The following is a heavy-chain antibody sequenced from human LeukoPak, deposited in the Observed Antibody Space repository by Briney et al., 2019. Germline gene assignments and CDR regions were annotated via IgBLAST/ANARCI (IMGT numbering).Heavy chain of an antibody. Sequence: ASVKVSCKASGYTFTGYYIHWVRQAPGQGLEWMGRINPNSGGTNYAQKFQGRVTMTRDTSISTAYMELSRLRSDDTAVYYCARTLDCSGGSCLPFDYWGQGTLVTVSS. CDR3: ARTLDCSGGSCLPFDY. CDR1: GYTFTGYY. D-gene: IGHD2-15*01. J-gene: IGHJ4*02. CDR2: INPNSGGT. V-gene: IGHV1-2*06.